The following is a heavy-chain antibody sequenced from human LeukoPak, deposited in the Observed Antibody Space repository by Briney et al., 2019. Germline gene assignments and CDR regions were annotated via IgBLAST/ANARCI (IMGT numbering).Heavy chain of an antibody. V-gene: IGHV3-23*01. J-gene: IGHJ4*02. CDR2: ICASGGST. CDR1: GFTLSSYA. CDR3: AKVISSSCGIGGY. D-gene: IGHD6-13*01. Sequence: GGSLRLSCAASGFTLSSYAMSWVRQAPGKGLEWVSAICASGGSTYYAGSVKGRFTTSRDTSKNTLYLQMNSLRVEDTAVYYCAKVISSSCGIGGYWGQGPLVTVSS.